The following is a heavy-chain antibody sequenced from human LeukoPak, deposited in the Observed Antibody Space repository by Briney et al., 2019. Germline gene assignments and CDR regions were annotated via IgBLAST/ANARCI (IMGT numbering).Heavy chain of an antibody. D-gene: IGHD1-26*01. CDR1: GLTSSSYW. CDR2: INSARSSS. V-gene: IGHV3-74*01. J-gene: IGHJ5*02. Sequence: GGSLRLYCAASGLTSSSYWMHWVRQAPGKGLVWVSRINSARSSSSYADSVKGRFTISRDNAKNTLYLQMNSLRAEDTAVYYCARGDTLPGGLDPWGQGTLVTVSS. CDR3: ARGDTLPGGLDP.